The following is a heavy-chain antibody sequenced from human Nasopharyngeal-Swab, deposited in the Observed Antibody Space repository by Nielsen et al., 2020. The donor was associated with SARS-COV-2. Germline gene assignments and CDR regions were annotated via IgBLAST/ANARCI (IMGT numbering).Heavy chain of an antibody. CDR3: AKQSWGYSYGYYFDY. V-gene: IGHV3-30-3*02. J-gene: IGHJ4*02. D-gene: IGHD5-18*01. CDR2: ISYDGSNK. Sequence: VRQMPGKGLEWVAVISYDGSNKYYADSVKGRFTISRDNSKNTPYLQMNSLRAEDTAVYYCAKQSWGYSYGYYFDYWGQGTLVTVSS.